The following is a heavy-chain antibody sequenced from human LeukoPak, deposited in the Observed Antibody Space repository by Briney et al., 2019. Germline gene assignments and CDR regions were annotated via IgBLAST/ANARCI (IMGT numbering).Heavy chain of an antibody. CDR3: ARDRCGGDCYTFDY. J-gene: IGHJ4*02. V-gene: IGHV3-33*01. Sequence: XXXQAPXXXXXGVAVIWYDGSNKYYADSVKGRFTISRDNSKNTLYLQMNSLRAEDTAVYYCARDRCGGDCYTFDYWGQGTLVTVSS. D-gene: IGHD2-21*02. CDR2: IWYDGSNK.